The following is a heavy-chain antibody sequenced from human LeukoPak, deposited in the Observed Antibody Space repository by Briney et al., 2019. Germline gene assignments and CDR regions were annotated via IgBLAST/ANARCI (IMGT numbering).Heavy chain of an antibody. V-gene: IGHV1-18*04. CDR3: ARDSGVDIVVVPAAMPAGY. Sequence: GASVKVSCKASAYTFTSYGISWVRQAPGQGLEWMGWISAYNGNTNYAQKLQGRVTRTTDTSTSTAYMELRSLRSDVTAVYYCARDSGVDIVVVPAAMPAGYWGQGTLVTVSS. D-gene: IGHD2-2*03. CDR1: AYTFTSYG. CDR2: ISAYNGNT. J-gene: IGHJ4*02.